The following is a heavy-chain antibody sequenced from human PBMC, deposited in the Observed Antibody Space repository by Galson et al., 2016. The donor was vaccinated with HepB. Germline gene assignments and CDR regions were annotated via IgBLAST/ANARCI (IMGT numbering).Heavy chain of an antibody. V-gene: IGHV2-70*11. CDR2: IDWDGDQ. J-gene: IGHJ6*02. CDR3: ARSNHWNYILYGMDV. CDR1: GFSLESTRMC. D-gene: IGHD1-7*01. Sequence: PALVKPTQTLTLTCTFSGFSLESTRMCVNWIRQPPGKPLEWLARIDWDGDQYYSKSLKTRLTISKDTSKNLVVLTMTNMDPVDTATYYCARSNHWNYILYGMDVWGRGTTVIVSS.